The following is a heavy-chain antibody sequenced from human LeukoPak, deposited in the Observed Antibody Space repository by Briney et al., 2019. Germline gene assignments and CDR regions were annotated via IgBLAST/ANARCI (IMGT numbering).Heavy chain of an antibody. D-gene: IGHD6-13*01. Sequence: ASVKVSCKASGYIFTSYAMHWVRQAPGQGLEWMGGIIPIFGTANYAQKFQGRVTITADESTSTAYMELSSLRSEDTAVYYCARSLYSSSWYEYYFDYWGQGTLVTVSS. CDR3: ARSLYSSSWYEYYFDY. V-gene: IGHV1-69*13. CDR1: GYIFTSYA. CDR2: IIPIFGTA. J-gene: IGHJ4*02.